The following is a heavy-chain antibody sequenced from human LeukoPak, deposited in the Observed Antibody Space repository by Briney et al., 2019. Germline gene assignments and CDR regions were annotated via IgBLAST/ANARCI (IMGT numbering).Heavy chain of an antibody. CDR3: ATKYFYDSSGYQTNNPYDYYGMDV. V-gene: IGHV4-4*02. D-gene: IGHD3-22*01. CDR1: GGSISIINW. J-gene: IGHJ6*02. CDR2: IFYSGST. Sequence: PSRTLSLTCALSGGSISIINWGCWVRQPPGMSLEGVAEIFYSGSTTYNPSLKSRVTISVDKSKSQFSLKLSCVTAADTAVYYCATKYFYDSSGYQTNNPYDYYGMDVWGQGTTVTVSS.